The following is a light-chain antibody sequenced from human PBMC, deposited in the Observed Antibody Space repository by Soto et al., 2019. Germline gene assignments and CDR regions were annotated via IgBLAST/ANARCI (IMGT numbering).Light chain of an antibody. CDR3: LQDHNYPYT. V-gene: IGKV1-6*01. J-gene: IGKJ2*01. Sequence: ALQMTQSPSSLSASVGDRVTLTCRASQGIRNDLGWFQQKPGKAPKLLIYGASSLQSGVPSRFSGSGSGTDFILTISSLQPEDSATYYCLQDHNYPYTFGQGTKLEIK. CDR2: GAS. CDR1: QGIRND.